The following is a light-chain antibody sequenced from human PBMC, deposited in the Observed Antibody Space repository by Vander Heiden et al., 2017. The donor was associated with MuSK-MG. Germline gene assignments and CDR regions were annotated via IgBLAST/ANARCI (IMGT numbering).Light chain of an antibody. CDR3: QQFNSYSLT. Sequence: AIQFVQSPSSLSASVGDRVTITCRASHVISSALAWYQQKPGKARKLLIYDASSLESGVPSRFSGSGSGTDFTLTISSLQPEDFATYYCQQFNSYSLTFGGGTKVEIK. CDR1: HVISSA. V-gene: IGKV1-13*02. J-gene: IGKJ4*01. CDR2: DAS.